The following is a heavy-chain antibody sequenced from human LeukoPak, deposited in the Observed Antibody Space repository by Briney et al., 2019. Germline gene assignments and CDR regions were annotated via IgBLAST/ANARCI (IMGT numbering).Heavy chain of an antibody. V-gene: IGHV3-23*01. CDR3: AKSRIVDHRGYFDY. CDR2: IGTTDYT. D-gene: IGHD2-15*01. CDR1: GFPFGSYP. J-gene: IGHJ4*02. Sequence: GGSLRLSCVASGFPFGSYPMTWVRQSLGKGLEWVSTIGTTDYTYYADPVKGRFTISRDNYKDTLYLQMHSLGAEDTAIYYCAKSRIVDHRGYFDYWGQGTLVTVSS.